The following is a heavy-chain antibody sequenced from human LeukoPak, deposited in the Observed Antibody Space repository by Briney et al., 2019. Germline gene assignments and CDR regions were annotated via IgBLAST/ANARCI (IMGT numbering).Heavy chain of an antibody. Sequence: SQTLSLTCAVSGGSISSGGYSWSWIRQPPGKGLEWIGYIYHSGSTYYNPSLKSRVTISVDRSKDQFSLKLSSVTAADTAVYYCARGGLHDYGDYLDAFDIWGQGQWSPSLQ. CDR2: IYHSGST. CDR1: GGSISSGGYS. D-gene: IGHD4-17*01. J-gene: IGHJ3*02. CDR3: ARGGLHDYGDYLDAFDI. V-gene: IGHV4-30-2*01.